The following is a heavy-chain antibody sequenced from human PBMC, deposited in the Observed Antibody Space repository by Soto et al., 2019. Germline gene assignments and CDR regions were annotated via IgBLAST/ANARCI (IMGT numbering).Heavy chain of an antibody. V-gene: IGHV4-34*01. CDR3: ARGRLGGWLQFRWFDP. CDR1: GGSFSGYY. J-gene: IGHJ5*02. CDR2: INHSGST. Sequence: PSETLSLTCAVYGGSFSGYYWSWIRQPPGKGLEWIGEINHSGSTNYNPSLKSRVTISVDTSKNQFSLKLSSVTAADTAVYYCARGRLGGWLQFRWFDPWGQGTLVTVSS. D-gene: IGHD5-12*01.